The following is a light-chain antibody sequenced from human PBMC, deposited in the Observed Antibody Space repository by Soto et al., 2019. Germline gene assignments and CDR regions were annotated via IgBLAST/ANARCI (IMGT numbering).Light chain of an antibody. CDR2: DAS. J-gene: IGKJ2*01. CDR3: QQYSNWPPLYT. Sequence: EIVMTQSPATLSVSPGERATLSCRASQSVSSYLAWYQQKPGLPPRLLIYDASTRATGIPDRFSGSGSGTDFTLTISSLQSADFALYYCQQYSNWPPLYTFGRGTKLE. V-gene: IGKV3-15*01. CDR1: QSVSSY.